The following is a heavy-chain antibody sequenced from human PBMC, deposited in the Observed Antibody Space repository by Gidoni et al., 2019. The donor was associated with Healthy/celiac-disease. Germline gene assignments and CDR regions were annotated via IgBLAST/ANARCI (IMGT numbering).Heavy chain of an antibody. Sequence: QVQLVPSGAEVQKPGFSVKVSCKASGGTFSSSAISCVRQAPGQGLEWMGGIIPIFGTANYAQKFQGRVTITADESTSTAYMELSSLRSEDTAVYYCARGRREYYYDSSGSTLDYWGQGTLVTVSS. J-gene: IGHJ4*02. D-gene: IGHD3-22*01. CDR2: IIPIFGTA. CDR1: GGTFSSSA. CDR3: ARGRREYYYDSSGSTLDY. V-gene: IGHV1-69*01.